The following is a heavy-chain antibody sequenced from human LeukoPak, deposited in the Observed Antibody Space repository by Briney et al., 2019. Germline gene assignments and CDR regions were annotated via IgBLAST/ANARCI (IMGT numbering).Heavy chain of an antibody. V-gene: IGHV1-3*01. CDR3: ARYGSRSGYDYVDY. Sequence: ASVKASCKASGYTFTNYAIHWERQAPGQRLEWMGWINAGNGNTKYSQKFQGRVTITRDTSASTAYMELSSLRSEDTAVYYCARYGSRSGYDYVDYWGQGTLVTVSS. CDR1: GYTFTNYA. J-gene: IGHJ4*02. CDR2: INAGNGNT. D-gene: IGHD5-12*01.